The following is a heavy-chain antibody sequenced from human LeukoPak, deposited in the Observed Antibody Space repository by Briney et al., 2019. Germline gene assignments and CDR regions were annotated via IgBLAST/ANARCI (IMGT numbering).Heavy chain of an antibody. D-gene: IGHD5-18*01. J-gene: IGHJ5*02. CDR3: ARGQFRIQLWLVRWFDP. CDR1: GGSISSFY. CDR2: INHSGST. V-gene: IGHV4-34*01. Sequence: SETLSLTCTVSGGSISSFYWSWIRQPPGKGLEWIGEINHSGSTNYNPSLKSRVTISVDTSKNQFSLKLSSVTAADTAVYYCARGQFRIQLWLVRWFDPWGQGTLVTVSS.